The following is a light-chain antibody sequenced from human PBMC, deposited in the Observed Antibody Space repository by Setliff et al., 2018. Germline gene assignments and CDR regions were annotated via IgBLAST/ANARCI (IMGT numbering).Light chain of an antibody. CDR1: TSDIGAYNY. CDR2: DVS. V-gene: IGLV2-14*03. CDR3: SSYSSRTTLDV. J-gene: IGLJ1*01. Sequence: ALTQPASVSGSPGQSITISCTGSTSDIGAYNYVAWYQQHPGKAPKLMIYDVSVRPSGVSSRFSGSKSGNTASLTISGLQAEDEADYYCSSYSSRTTLDVFGTGTKGTVL.